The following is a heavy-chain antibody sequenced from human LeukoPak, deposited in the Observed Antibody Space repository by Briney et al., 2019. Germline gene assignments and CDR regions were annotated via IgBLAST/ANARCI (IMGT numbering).Heavy chain of an antibody. D-gene: IGHD1-7*01. CDR1: GFTFSSYA. CDR2: ISGSGGST. Sequence: PGGSLRLSCAVSGFTFSSYAMSWVRQAPGMGLEWVSAISGSGGSTYYADSVKGRFTISRDNSKNTLYLQMNSLRAEDTAVYYCAKDREVCITGTTCYYYMDVWGNGTTVTVSS. V-gene: IGHV3-23*01. CDR3: AKDREVCITGTTCYYYMDV. J-gene: IGHJ6*03.